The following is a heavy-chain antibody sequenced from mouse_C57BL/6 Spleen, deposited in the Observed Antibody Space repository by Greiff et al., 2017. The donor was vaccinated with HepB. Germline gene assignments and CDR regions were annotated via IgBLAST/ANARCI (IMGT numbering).Heavy chain of an antibody. Sequence: EVMLVESGEGLVKPGGSLKLSCAASGFTFSSYAMSWVRQTPEKRLEWVAYISSGGDYIYYADTVKGRFTISRDNARNTLYLQMSSLKSEDTAMYYCTSLYGSSGYYYAMDYWGQGTSGTVSS. J-gene: IGHJ4*01. CDR1: GFTFSSYA. V-gene: IGHV5-9-1*02. CDR3: TSLYGSSGYYYAMDY. D-gene: IGHD1-1*01. CDR2: ISSGGDYI.